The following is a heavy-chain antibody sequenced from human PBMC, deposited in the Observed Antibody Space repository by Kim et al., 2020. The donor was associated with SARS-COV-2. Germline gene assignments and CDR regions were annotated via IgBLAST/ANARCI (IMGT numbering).Heavy chain of an antibody. V-gene: IGHV4-34*01. Sequence: SETLSLTCAVYGGSFSGYYWSWIRQPPGKGLEWIGEINHSGSTNYNPSLKSRVTISVDTSKNQFSLKLSSVTAADTAVYYCARFGGGYSAYWGQGTLVTVSS. J-gene: IGHJ4*02. CDR1: GGSFSGYY. CDR3: ARFGGGYSAY. D-gene: IGHD3-10*01. CDR2: INHSGST.